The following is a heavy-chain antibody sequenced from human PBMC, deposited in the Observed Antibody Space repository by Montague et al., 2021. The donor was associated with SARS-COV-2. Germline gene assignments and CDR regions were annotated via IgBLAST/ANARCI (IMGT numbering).Heavy chain of an antibody. D-gene: IGHD6-19*01. CDR3: ARDRRGMAMAGRAYYYYYMDV. Sequence: TLSLTCSVSGASISSANDYWTWIRQPAGKGLEWIGHISTSGSSSHNPSLKSRVTIILDTSKQQFSLELTSVTAADTAVYYCARDRRGMAMAGRAYYYYYMDVWGKGTTVTVSS. CDR1: GASISSANDY. J-gene: IGHJ6*03. V-gene: IGHV4-61*09. CDR2: ISTSGSS.